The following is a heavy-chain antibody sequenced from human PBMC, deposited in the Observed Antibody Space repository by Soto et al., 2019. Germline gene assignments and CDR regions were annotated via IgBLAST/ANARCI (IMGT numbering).Heavy chain of an antibody. D-gene: IGHD2-15*01. J-gene: IGHJ6*02. CDR2: INSRSSYI. V-gene: IGHV3-21*01. Sequence: PGGSLRLSCAASGFTFSTYSLNWVRQAPGKGLEWVSSINSRSSYIFYADSVKGRFTISRDNSKNTLYLQMNSLRAEDTAVYYCARVRATPPRYCSGGSCYYYYGMDVWGQGTTVTVSS. CDR1: GFTFSTYS. CDR3: ARVRATPPRYCSGGSCYYYYGMDV.